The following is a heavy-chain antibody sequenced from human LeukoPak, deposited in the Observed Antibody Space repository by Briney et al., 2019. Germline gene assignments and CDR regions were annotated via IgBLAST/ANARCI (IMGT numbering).Heavy chain of an antibody. V-gene: IGHV3-48*01. CDR1: GFTFSHYS. J-gene: IGHJ4*02. D-gene: IGHD5-24*01. CDR2: IGIDSGNT. CDR3: ARDYKYAFDN. Sequence: GGSLRLSCAASGFTFSHYSMNWVRQAPGKGLEWISYIGIDSGNTNYADSVKGRFTISGDKAKNSLYLQMNSLRVEDTAAYYCARDYKYAFDNWGQGTLVTVSS.